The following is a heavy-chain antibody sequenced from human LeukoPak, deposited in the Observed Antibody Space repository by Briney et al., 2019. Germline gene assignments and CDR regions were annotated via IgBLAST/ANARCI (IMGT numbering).Heavy chain of an antibody. D-gene: IGHD3-9*01. Sequence: PGGSLRLSCAASGLPFSNAWMSWVRQAPGKGLEWVGRIKGKIDGGTTDHVAPVQGRFTISRDDSKNTLYLQMNSLKTEDTAVYYCTTVGLYDILTGHYHDSFDRWGQGTMVTVSS. CDR3: TTVGLYDILTGHYHDSFDR. J-gene: IGHJ3*01. V-gene: IGHV3-15*01. CDR1: GLPFSNAW. CDR2: IKGKIDGGTT.